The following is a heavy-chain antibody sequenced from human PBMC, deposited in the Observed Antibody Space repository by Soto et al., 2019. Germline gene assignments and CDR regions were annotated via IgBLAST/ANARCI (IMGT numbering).Heavy chain of an antibody. Sequence: QLQLQESGPGLVKPSETLSLTCTVSGGSISSSSYYWGWIRQPPGMGLEWIGSIYYSGSTYYNPSLKSRVTISVDTSKNQFSLKLSSVTAADTAVYYCARHHPPSIFGVDLWFDPWGQGTLVTVSS. V-gene: IGHV4-39*01. CDR2: IYYSGST. CDR3: ARHHPPSIFGVDLWFDP. CDR1: GGSISSSSYY. J-gene: IGHJ5*02. D-gene: IGHD3-3*01.